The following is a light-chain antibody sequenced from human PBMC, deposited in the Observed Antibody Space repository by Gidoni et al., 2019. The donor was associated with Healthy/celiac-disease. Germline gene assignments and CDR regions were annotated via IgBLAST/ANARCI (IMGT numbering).Light chain of an antibody. J-gene: IGKJ4*01. Sequence: EIVSTQSPATLSLSPGERATLSCMASQSVSSYLAWYQQKPGQAPRLLISDASNRATGIPARFSGSGSGTDFTLTISSLEAEDFAVYYCQQRSNWPLTFGGGTKVEIK. V-gene: IGKV3-11*01. CDR2: DAS. CDR3: QQRSNWPLT. CDR1: QSVSSY.